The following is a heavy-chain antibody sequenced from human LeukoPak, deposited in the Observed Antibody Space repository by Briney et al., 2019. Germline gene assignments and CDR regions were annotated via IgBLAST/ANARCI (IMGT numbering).Heavy chain of an antibody. CDR2: ISYDERNE. J-gene: IGHJ4*02. D-gene: IGHD1-1*01. Sequence: GGSLRLSCAASGFTFSSYTMNWVRQVPGKGLEWVAVISYDERNEYYADSVKGRFTISRDNSKNTVYLQMNSLRAEDTAVYFCARESTTGATGDYWGQGTLVTVSS. CDR1: GFTFSSYT. CDR3: ARESTTGATGDY. V-gene: IGHV3-30*04.